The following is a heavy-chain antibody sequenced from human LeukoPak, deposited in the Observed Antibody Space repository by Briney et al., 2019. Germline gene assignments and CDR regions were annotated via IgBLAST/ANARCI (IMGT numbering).Heavy chain of an antibody. CDR3: ARHAATGTTSSLRFDP. Sequence: SETLSLTCTVPGGSISSYYWSWIRQPPGKGLEWIGYIYYSGSTNYNPSLKSRVTISIDTSKNQFSLKLSSVTAADTAVYYCARHAATGTTSSLRFDPWGQGTLVTVSS. V-gene: IGHV4-59*08. CDR1: GGSISSYY. CDR2: IYYSGST. D-gene: IGHD4-17*01. J-gene: IGHJ5*02.